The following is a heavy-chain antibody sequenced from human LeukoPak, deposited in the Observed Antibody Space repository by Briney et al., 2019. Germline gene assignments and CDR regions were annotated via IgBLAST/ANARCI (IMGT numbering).Heavy chain of an antibody. CDR2: VSGSGGST. Sequence: GGSLRLSCVVSGITLANYGMSWVRQAPGKGLEWVAGVSGSGGSTNYADSVKGRFTISRDNPKNTLYLQMNSLRAEDTAVYFCAKRGVVIRVILVGFHKEAYYFDSWGQGALVTISS. J-gene: IGHJ4*02. CDR1: GITLANYG. D-gene: IGHD3-22*01. CDR3: AKRGVVIRVILVGFHKEAYYFDS. V-gene: IGHV3-23*01.